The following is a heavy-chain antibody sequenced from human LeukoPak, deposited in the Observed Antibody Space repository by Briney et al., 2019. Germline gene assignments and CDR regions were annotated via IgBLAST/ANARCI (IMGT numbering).Heavy chain of an antibody. Sequence: GASVKVSCKASGYTFTSYGISWVRRAPGQGLEWMGWTSAYNGNTNYAQKLQGRVTMTTDTSTSTAYMELRSLRSDDTAVYYCAVLTYGDYLNDAFDIWGQGTMVTVSS. V-gene: IGHV1-18*01. J-gene: IGHJ3*02. D-gene: IGHD4-17*01. CDR3: AVLTYGDYLNDAFDI. CDR2: TSAYNGNT. CDR1: GYTFTSYG.